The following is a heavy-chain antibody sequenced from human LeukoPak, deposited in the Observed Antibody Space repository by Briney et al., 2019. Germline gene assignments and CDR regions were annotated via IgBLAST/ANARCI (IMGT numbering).Heavy chain of an antibody. CDR2: IIPIFGTA. Sequence: SVRVSCKASGGTFSSYAISWVRQAPGQGLEWMGGIIPIFGTANYAQKFQGRVTITADESTSTAYMELSSLRSEDTAVYYCATWVPIQGPMVRGVYFDYWGQGTLVTVSS. D-gene: IGHD3-10*01. J-gene: IGHJ4*02. CDR1: GGTFSSYA. V-gene: IGHV1-69*13. CDR3: ATWVPIQGPMVRGVYFDY.